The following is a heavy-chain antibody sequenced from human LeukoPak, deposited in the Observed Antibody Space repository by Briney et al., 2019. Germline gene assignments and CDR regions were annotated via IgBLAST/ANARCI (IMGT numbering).Heavy chain of an antibody. V-gene: IGHV4-34*01. D-gene: IGHD6-19*01. CDR1: GGSFSGYY. CDR2: IYYNGNT. CDR3: ARLTALAGHRGAFDI. J-gene: IGHJ3*02. Sequence: SETLSLTCAVYGGSFSGYYWSWIRQPPGKGLEWIATIYYNGNTFYNPSLKSRVAISIDMSKSQFSLHLSSVTAADTAIYYCARLTALAGHRGAFDIWGPETMVTVSS.